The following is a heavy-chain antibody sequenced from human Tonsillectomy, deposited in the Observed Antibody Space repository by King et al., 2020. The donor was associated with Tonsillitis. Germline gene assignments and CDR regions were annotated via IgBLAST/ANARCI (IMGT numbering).Heavy chain of an antibody. CDR1: GGSISSGGYS. V-gene: IGHV4-30-2*01. CDR3: AREQRDAFDI. Sequence: QLQESGPGLVKPSQTLSLTCAVSGGSISSGGYSWSWIRQPPGKGLEWIGYIYHSGSTYYNPSLKSRVTISVDRSKNQFSLKLSSVTAADTAVYYCAREQRDAFDIWGQGTMVTVSS. J-gene: IGHJ3*02. CDR2: IYHSGST. D-gene: IGHD6-25*01.